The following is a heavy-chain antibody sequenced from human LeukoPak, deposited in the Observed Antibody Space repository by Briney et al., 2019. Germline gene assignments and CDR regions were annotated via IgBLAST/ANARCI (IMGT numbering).Heavy chain of an antibody. D-gene: IGHD2-2*01. CDR1: GFTFSSYG. CDR2: ISGSGGST. J-gene: IGHJ4*02. CDR3: AKVKGYCSSTGCSPLDY. Sequence: GRSLRLSCAASGFTFSSYGMHWVRQAPGKGLEWVSAISGSGGSTYYADSVKGRFTISRDNSKNTLYLQMNSLRAEDTAVYYCAKVKGYCSSTGCSPLDYWGQGTLVTVSS. V-gene: IGHV3-23*01.